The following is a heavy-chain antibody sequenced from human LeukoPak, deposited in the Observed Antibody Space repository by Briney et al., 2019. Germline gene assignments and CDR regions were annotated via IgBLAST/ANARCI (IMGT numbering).Heavy chain of an antibody. CDR1: GFTFSSYS. CDR2: ISSSSSTI. CDR3: ARRDDWSDFDY. D-gene: IGHD3-9*01. J-gene: IGHJ4*02. V-gene: IGHV3-48*01. Sequence: GGSLSLSCAASGFTFSSYSMNWVRQAPGKGLEWVSYISSSSSTIYYADSVKGRFTISRDNAKNSLYLQMNSLRAEDTAAYYCARRDDWSDFDYWGQGTLVTVSS.